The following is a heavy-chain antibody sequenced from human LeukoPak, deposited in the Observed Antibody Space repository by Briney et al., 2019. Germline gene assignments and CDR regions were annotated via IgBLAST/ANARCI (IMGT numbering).Heavy chain of an antibody. Sequence: GGSLRLSCAASGFTFSSNAMHWVRQAPGKGLEWVAIISYDGSNKYYADSVKGRFTISRDKSKNTLYLQMNSQRGEDTAVYYCARSAAAGRIVATFDYWGQGTLVTVSS. J-gene: IGHJ4*02. CDR3: ARSAAAGRIVATFDY. V-gene: IGHV3-30*04. CDR2: ISYDGSNK. D-gene: IGHD5-12*01. CDR1: GFTFSSNA.